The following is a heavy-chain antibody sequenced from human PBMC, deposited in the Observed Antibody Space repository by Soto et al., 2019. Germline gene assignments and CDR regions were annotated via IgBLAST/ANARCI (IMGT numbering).Heavy chain of an antibody. CDR3: ARYSSSLFRNYYYYGMDV. CDR2: ISAYNGNT. CDR1: GYTFTSYG. V-gene: IGHV1-18*01. D-gene: IGHD6-13*01. Sequence: ASVKVSCKASGYTFTSYGISWVRQAPGRGLEWMGWISAYNGNTNYAQKLQGRVTMTTDTSTSTAYMELRSLRSDDTAVYYCARYSSSLFRNYYYYGMDVWGQGTTVTVSS. J-gene: IGHJ6*02.